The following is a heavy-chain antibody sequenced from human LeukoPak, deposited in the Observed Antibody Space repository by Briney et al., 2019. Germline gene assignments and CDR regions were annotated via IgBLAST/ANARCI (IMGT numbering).Heavy chain of an antibody. CDR3: VRDVLLWFGGENWFDP. V-gene: IGHV4-61*02. CDR2: IYTSGST. Sequence: SQTLSLTCTVSGGSISSGSYYWSWIRQPAGKGLEWIGRIYTSGSTNYNPSLKSRVTISVDTSKNQFSLKLSSVTAADTAVYYCVRDVLLWFGGENWFDPWGQGTLVTVSS. CDR1: GGSISSGSYY. J-gene: IGHJ5*02. D-gene: IGHD3-10*01.